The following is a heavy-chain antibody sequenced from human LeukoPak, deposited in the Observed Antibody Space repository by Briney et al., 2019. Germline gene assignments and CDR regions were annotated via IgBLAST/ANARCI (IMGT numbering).Heavy chain of an antibody. V-gene: IGHV4-39*07. CDR2: IYYSGST. J-gene: IGHJ5*02. CDR1: GGSISSSSYY. Sequence: SETLSLTCTVSGGSISSSSYYWGWIRQPPGKGLEWIGSIYYSGSTYYNPSLKSRVTISVDTSKNQFSLKLSSVTAADTAVYYCARRGFGELLYFDPWGQGTLVTVSS. D-gene: IGHD3-10*01. CDR3: ARRGFGELLYFDP.